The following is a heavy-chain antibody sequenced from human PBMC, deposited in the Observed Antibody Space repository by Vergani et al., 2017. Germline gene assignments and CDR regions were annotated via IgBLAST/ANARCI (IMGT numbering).Heavy chain of an antibody. V-gene: IGHV3-33*06. J-gene: IGHJ5*02. Sequence: QVQLVESGGGVVQPGRSLRLSCAASGFTFSSYGMHWVRQAPGKGLEWVAVIWYDGSNKYYADSVKGRFTISRDNSKNTLYLQMNSLRAEDTAVYYCAKDVTTMVRGDINNWFDPWGQGTLVTVSS. CDR2: IWYDGSNK. CDR3: AKDVTTMVRGDINNWFDP. D-gene: IGHD3-10*01. CDR1: GFTFSSYG.